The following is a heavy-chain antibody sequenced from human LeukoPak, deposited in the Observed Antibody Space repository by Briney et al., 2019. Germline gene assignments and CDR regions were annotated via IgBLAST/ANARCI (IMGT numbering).Heavy chain of an antibody. V-gene: IGHV3-21*03. J-gene: IGHJ4*02. Sequence: GGSLRLSCAASGFTFSSYNMNWLRQAPGKGLEWVSFISTTSNYIYYADSVKGRFTISRDNAKNSLYLQMNSLKTEDTAVYYCTRDQFYWGQGTLVTVSS. CDR1: GFTFSSYN. CDR2: ISTTSNYI. D-gene: IGHD5-24*01. CDR3: TRDQFY.